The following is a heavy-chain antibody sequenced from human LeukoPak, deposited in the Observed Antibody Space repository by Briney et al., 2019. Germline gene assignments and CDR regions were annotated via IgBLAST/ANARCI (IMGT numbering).Heavy chain of an antibody. V-gene: IGHV4-34*01. CDR3: ARVLGISVVAGATEDNYFDS. D-gene: IGHD2-2*01. CDR2: INQSGDT. Sequence: SETLSLTCGVTGGSFSTHFWAWSRQSPARGLEWIGEINQSGDTDYNPSLKRRVKISIDVSRSQFSLTLTSVTAADTAMYYCARVLGISVVAGATEDNYFDSWGQGALVTVSS. J-gene: IGHJ4*02. CDR1: GGSFSTHF.